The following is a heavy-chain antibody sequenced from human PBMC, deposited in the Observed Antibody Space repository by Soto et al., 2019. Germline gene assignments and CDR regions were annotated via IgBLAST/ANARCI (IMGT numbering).Heavy chain of an antibody. J-gene: IGHJ1*01. CDR3: TKGGDSWSGYAQH. CDR1: GFSFGNYV. V-gene: IGHV3-23*01. Sequence: EVQLLQSGGGLVQPGGSLRLSCAASGFSFGNYVMNWVRQAPGKGLEWVSGISDSGGSSSSADSVKGRFTVSRDNSKNTLYLQMDSLTGADTAVYYCTKGGDSWSGYAQHWGQGALVTVAS. CDR2: ISDSGGSS. D-gene: IGHD3-3*01.